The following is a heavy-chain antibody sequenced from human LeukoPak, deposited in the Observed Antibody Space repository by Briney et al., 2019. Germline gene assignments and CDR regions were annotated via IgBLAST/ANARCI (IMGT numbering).Heavy chain of an antibody. V-gene: IGHV1-8*03. CDR3: ARRGYDSSGYFKGEDDAFDI. J-gene: IGHJ3*02. D-gene: IGHD3-22*01. CDR2: MNPNSGNT. Sequence: ASVKVSCKASRYTFTSYDINWVRQATGQGLEWMGWMNPNSGNTGYAQKFQGRVTITRNTSISTAYMELSSLRSEDTAVYYCARRGYDSSGYFKGEDDAFDIWGQGTMVAVSS. CDR1: RYTFTSYD.